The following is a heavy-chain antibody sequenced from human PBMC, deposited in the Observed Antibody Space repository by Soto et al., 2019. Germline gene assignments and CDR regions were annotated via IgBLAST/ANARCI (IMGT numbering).Heavy chain of an antibody. D-gene: IGHD3-3*01. Sequence: QVQLVQSGAEVKKTGSSVKVSCKASGGTFSSYAISWVRQAPGQGLEWMGGIIPIFGTANYAQKFQGRVTITADESTSTAYMELSSLRSEDTAVYYCARVEGLEWRTRGQFDPWGQGTLVTVSS. CDR1: GGTFSSYA. V-gene: IGHV1-69*01. CDR3: ARVEGLEWRTRGQFDP. J-gene: IGHJ5*02. CDR2: IIPIFGTA.